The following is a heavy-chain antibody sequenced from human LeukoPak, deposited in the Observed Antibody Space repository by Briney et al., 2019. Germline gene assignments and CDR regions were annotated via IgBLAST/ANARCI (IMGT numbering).Heavy chain of an antibody. D-gene: IGHD6-13*01. V-gene: IGHV4-61*01. Sequence: TSETLSLTCTVSGGSFRSRNYLWSWIRQTPGEGLEWIGYISYSGSTNYNPSLKSRVTISVDTSKNQFSLKLSSVTAADTAVYYCARDSPTLAAAGTGWAFDIWGQGTMVTVSS. CDR1: GGSFRSRNYL. CDR3: ARDSPTLAAAGTGWAFDI. CDR2: ISYSGST. J-gene: IGHJ3*02.